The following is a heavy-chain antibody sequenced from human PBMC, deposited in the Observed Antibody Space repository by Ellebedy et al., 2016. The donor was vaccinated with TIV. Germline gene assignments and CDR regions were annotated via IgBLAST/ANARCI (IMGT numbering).Heavy chain of an antibody. CDR2: ISGSGGST. V-gene: IGHV3-23*01. CDR3: AKQDGSGSLILDY. J-gene: IGHJ4*02. Sequence: GESLKISCAASGFTFSSYAMSWVRQAPGKGLEWVSAISGSGGSTYYADSVKGRFTTSRDNSKNTLYLQMNSLRAEDTAVYYCAKQDGSGSLILDYWGQGTLVTVSS. D-gene: IGHD3-10*01. CDR1: GFTFSSYA.